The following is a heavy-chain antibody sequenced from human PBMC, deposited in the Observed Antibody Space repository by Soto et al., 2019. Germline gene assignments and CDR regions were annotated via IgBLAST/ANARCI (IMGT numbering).Heavy chain of an antibody. D-gene: IGHD3-3*01. CDR3: ARPIFGPVMDV. CDR1: GKSVSSNSGA. J-gene: IGHJ6*02. Sequence: SLTGILSGKSVSSNSGAGNWIRQSPSRGLEWLGRTYYRSKWNTDSAVSMKNRITITPDTSKNLFSLAVEDTAVYYCARPIFGPVMDVWGRGTTVTVSS. CDR2: TYYRSKWNT. V-gene: IGHV6-1*01.